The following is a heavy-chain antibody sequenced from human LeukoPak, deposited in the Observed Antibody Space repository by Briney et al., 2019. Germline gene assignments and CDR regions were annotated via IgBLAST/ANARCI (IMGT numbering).Heavy chain of an antibody. Sequence: ASVKVSCKASGYTFTSYYMHWVRQAPGQGLEWMGIINPSGGSTSYTQKFQGRVTMTRDTSTSTVYMELSSLRSEDTAVYYCAREVAVAGTPFGWFDPWGQGTLVTVSS. CDR2: INPSGGST. CDR3: AREVAVAGTPFGWFDP. V-gene: IGHV1-46*01. CDR1: GYTFTSYY. D-gene: IGHD6-19*01. J-gene: IGHJ5*02.